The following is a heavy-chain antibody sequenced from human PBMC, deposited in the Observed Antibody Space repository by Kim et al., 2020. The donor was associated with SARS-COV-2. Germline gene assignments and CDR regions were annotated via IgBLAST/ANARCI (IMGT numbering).Heavy chain of an antibody. CDR1: GFTFSSYG. V-gene: IGHV3-33*01. D-gene: IGHD3-10*01. J-gene: IGHJ5*02. CDR3: TREENTISLGWFDP. CDR2: IWYDGSNK. Sequence: GGSLRLSCAASGFTFSSYGMHWVRQAPGKGLEWVAVIWYDGSNKYYADSVKGRFTISRDNSKNTLYLQINSLRAEDTAVYYCTREENTISLGWFDPWGQGTLVTVSS.